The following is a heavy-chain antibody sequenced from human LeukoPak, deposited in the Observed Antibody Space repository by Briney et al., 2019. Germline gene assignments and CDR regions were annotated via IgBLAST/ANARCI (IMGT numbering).Heavy chain of an antibody. CDR3: ARGRYYDSSGYLNY. D-gene: IGHD3-22*01. V-gene: IGHV1-69*05. Sequence: SVKVSCKASGGTFSSYAISWVRQAPGQGLEWMGRIIPIFGTANYAQKFQGRVTITTDESTSTAYMELSSLRSEDTAVYYCARGRYYDSSGYLNYWGQGTLVTVSS. CDR2: IIPIFGTA. J-gene: IGHJ4*02. CDR1: GGTFSSYA.